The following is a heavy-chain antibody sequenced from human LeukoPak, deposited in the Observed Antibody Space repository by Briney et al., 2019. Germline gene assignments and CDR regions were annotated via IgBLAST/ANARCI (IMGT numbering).Heavy chain of an antibody. CDR1: GFTFSSYG. V-gene: IGHV3-30*03. CDR2: TSSDLNVK. D-gene: IGHD3-10*01. Sequence: GGSLRLSCAASGFTFSSYGMHWVRQAPGKGLEWVAVTSSDLNVKLYADSVKGRFTISRDNSRSTLYLQMDSLRPEDTAIYYCAREGYYGSGSPPSLYFDYWGQGTLVTVSS. CDR3: AREGYYGSGSPPSLYFDY. J-gene: IGHJ4*02.